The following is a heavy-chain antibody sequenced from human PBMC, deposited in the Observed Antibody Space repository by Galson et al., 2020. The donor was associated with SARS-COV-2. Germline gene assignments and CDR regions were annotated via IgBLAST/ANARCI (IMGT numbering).Heavy chain of an antibody. J-gene: IGHJ6*02. CDR3: ARYSINYYDSSGHLDYYYYGMDV. D-gene: IGHD3-22*01. CDR2: ISSYNRNK. Sequence: APVKVSCKAYGYTFTSYGTSWVQQAPGQGLEWMGWISSYNRNKNYAQKLQGRVTMTTDTSTSTAYMELRSLRSDDTAVYYCARYSINYYDSSGHLDYYYYGMDVWGQGTTVTVSS. V-gene: IGHV1-18*04. CDR1: GYTFTSYG.